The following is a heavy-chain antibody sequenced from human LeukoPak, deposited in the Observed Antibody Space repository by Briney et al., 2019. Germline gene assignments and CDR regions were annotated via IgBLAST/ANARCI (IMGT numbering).Heavy chain of an antibody. CDR2: ISSSSSYI. CDR3: AREGAGMVRGVMRYYYYYMDV. V-gene: IGHV3-21*01. J-gene: IGHJ6*03. Sequence: GGSLRLSCAASGFTFSSYSMNWVRQAPGKGLEWVSSISSSSSYIYYADSVKGRFTISRDNAKNSLYLQMNSLRAEDTAVYYCAREGAGMVRGVMRYYYYYMDVWGKGTTVTVSS. CDR1: GFTFSSYS. D-gene: IGHD3-10*01.